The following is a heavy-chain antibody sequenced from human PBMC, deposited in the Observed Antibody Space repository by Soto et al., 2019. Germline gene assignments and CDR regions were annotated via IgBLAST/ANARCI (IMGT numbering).Heavy chain of an antibody. Sequence: PGGSLRLSCAASGFTFSSYGMHWVRQAPGKGLEWVAVIWYDGGNKYYADSVKGRFTISRDNSKNTLYLQMNSLRAEDTAVYYCERDGLKIVTTYYFDYWGQGTLVNVSS. V-gene: IGHV3-33*01. CDR3: ERDGLKIVTTYYFDY. CDR1: GFTFSSYG. CDR2: IWYDGGNK. J-gene: IGHJ4*02. D-gene: IGHD3-22*01.